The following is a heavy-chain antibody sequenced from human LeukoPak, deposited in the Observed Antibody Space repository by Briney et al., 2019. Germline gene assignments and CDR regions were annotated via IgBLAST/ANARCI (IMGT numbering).Heavy chain of an antibody. D-gene: IGHD3-10*01. V-gene: IGHV3-11*04. J-gene: IGHJ4*02. CDR2: IDSSVTTPI. CDR1: GFTFSDYY. Sequence: GGSLRLSCAASGFTFSDYYMSWIRQAPGKGLEWVSHIDSSVTTPIYYANSVRGRFNVSRDNAKNSLYLQMNSLRAEDTAVYYCARDQEGYYYGSGSYGGFDYWGQGTLVTVSS. CDR3: ARDQEGYYYGSGSYGGFDY.